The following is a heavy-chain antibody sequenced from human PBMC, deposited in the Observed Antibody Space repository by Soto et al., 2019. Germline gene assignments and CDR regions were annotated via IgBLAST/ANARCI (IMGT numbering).Heavy chain of an antibody. CDR3: ARETRYCTSSSCYPLAWSHFEY. CDR2: INPSNGAT. D-gene: IGHD2-2*01. J-gene: IGHJ4*02. V-gene: IGHV1-2*02. Sequence: ASVKVSCKASGYIFSGYYMNWVRQAPGQGLEWMGWINPSNGATNYAQKFQGRVAMTRDTSISTAYLELSSLKSDDTAVYYCARETRYCTSSSCYPLAWSHFEYWGQGSLVTVSS. CDR1: GYIFSGYY.